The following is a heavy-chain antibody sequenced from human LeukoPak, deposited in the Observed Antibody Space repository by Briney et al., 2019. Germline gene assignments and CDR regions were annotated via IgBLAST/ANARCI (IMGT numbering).Heavy chain of an antibody. V-gene: IGHV4-4*07. Sequence: SETLSLTCTVSGGSISNSYWSWIRQPAGKGLEWIGRIYPSGSTNYNPSLTSRVTMSVDTSKNQFSLKLRSVTAADTAVYYCARHVGYGNNWFDPWGQGTLVTVSS. CDR3: ARHVGYGNNWFDP. CDR1: GGSISNSY. CDR2: IYPSGST. D-gene: IGHD5-18*01. J-gene: IGHJ5*02.